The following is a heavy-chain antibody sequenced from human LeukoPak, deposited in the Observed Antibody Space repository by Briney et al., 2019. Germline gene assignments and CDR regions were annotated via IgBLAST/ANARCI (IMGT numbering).Heavy chain of an antibody. CDR2: IWFDGSKR. CDR1: GFTFSTYG. V-gene: IGHV3-33*06. CDR3: AKDLHTSSSLVPFDY. J-gene: IGHJ4*02. D-gene: IGHD6-6*01. Sequence: GGSLRLSCAASGFTFSTYGMHWGRQAPGKGLEWVALIWFDGSKRYYGDSLKGRFTVSRDNSKNTLYLQMDSLRAEDTAVYYCAKDLHTSSSLVPFDYWGQGTLVAVSS.